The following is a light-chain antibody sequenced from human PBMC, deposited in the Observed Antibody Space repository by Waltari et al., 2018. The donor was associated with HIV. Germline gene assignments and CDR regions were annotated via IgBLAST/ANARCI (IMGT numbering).Light chain of an antibody. CDR2: GAS. J-gene: IGKJ4*01. V-gene: IGKV3-15*01. CDR1: QSVGSY. Sequence: VMTQSPATVSVSPGGRATPPCRASQSVGSYLAWYQQKPGQAPRLLIYGASTRATGIPTRFSGSGSGTEFTLTISSLKSEDFAVYYCHQYNKWPRGTFGGGTKVEV. CDR3: HQYNKWPRGT.